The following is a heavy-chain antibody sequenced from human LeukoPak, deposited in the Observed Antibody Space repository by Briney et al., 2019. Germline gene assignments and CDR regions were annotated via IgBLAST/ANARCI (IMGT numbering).Heavy chain of an antibody. J-gene: IGHJ4*02. Sequence: GGSLRLSCAASGFTFSSYGMHWVRQAPGKGLEWEAFIRYDGSNKYYADSVKGRFTISRDNSKNTLYLQMNSLRAEDTAVYYCAKDLRGAQFGYFDYWGQGTLVTVSS. V-gene: IGHV3-30*02. D-gene: IGHD3-10*01. CDR3: AKDLRGAQFGYFDY. CDR1: GFTFSSYG. CDR2: IRYDGSNK.